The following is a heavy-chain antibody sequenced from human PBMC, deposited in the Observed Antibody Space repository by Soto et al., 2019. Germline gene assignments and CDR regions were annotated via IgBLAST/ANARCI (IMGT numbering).Heavy chain of an antibody. V-gene: IGHV4-30-4*01. D-gene: IGHD4-4*01. CDR2: IYYSGIT. CDR3: DRPDDFSARFDY. CDR1: GVSIIIGEVD. J-gene: IGHJ4*02. Sequence: KTSWSXALTCTFCGVSIIIGEVDVSWIRQPPGNVLELIGNIYYSGITYYNPSLRSRAIMSVDTSQNQFSLKLSSLTAADTAVYFCDRPDDFSARFDYWGQRALLTVYS.